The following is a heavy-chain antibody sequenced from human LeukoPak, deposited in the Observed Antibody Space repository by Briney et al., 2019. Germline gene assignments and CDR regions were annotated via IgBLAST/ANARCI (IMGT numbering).Heavy chain of an antibody. Sequence: PGGSLRLSCAASGFTFSSYAMHWVRQAPGKGLEWVAVISYDGSNKYYADSVKGRFTISRDNSKNTLYLQMNSLRAEDTAVYYCARDRSTVTTLRSYAFDIWGQGTMVTVSS. CDR3: ARDRSTVTTLRSYAFDI. CDR1: GFTFSSYA. J-gene: IGHJ3*02. CDR2: ISYDGSNK. D-gene: IGHD4-17*01. V-gene: IGHV3-30-3*01.